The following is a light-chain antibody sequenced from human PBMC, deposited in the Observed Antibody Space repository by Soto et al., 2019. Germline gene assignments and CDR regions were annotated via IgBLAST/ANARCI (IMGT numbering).Light chain of an antibody. J-gene: IGLJ2*01. V-gene: IGLV2-23*02. CDR1: STDPATYDL. Sequence: QSALTQPASVSGSPGQSITISCTGTSTDPATYDLVSWYQQHPGKAPQLIIYEVAKRPSGVSARFSGSQSGDTASLTISGLHDADEAYYYCCSRLFGGGTKLTVL. CDR3: CSRL. CDR2: EVA.